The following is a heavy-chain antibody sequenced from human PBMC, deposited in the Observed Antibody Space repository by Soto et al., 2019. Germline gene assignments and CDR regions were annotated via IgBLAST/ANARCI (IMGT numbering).Heavy chain of an antibody. V-gene: IGHV1-69*12. CDR1: GGSLSNYS. CDR3: ASSGATKIVVSTCYAMDV. J-gene: IGHJ6*02. Sequence: QVQLVQSGAEVKKPGSSVKVSCKASGGSLSNYSISWVRQAPGQGLEWMGGIIPVFGTANYAQKFQGRVTITADESTSIVYMDVTSLRSENTAVYYCASSGATKIVVSTCYAMDVWGQGTTVTVSS. D-gene: IGHD3-22*01. CDR2: IIPVFGTA.